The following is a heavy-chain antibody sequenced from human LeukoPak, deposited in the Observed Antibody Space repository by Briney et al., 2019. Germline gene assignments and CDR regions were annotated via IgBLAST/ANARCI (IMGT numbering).Heavy chain of an antibody. Sequence: PGGSLRLSCAASGFTFSSYAMSWVRQAPGKGLEWVSAISGSGGTTYYAASVKRRSTNSRDNSKNTLYLQMNSLRAEDTAVDYCAKKGGLDYWGQGTLVTVSS. D-gene: IGHD2-15*01. CDR2: ISGSGGTT. CDR3: AKKGGLDY. J-gene: IGHJ4*02. CDR1: GFTFSSYA. V-gene: IGHV3-23*01.